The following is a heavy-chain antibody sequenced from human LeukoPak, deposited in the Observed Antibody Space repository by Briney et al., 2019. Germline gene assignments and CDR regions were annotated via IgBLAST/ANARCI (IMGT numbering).Heavy chain of an antibody. CDR1: GFTSRNYS. J-gene: IGHJ4*02. CDR3: RRGGAAPAVDY. V-gene: IGHV3-64*01. Sequence: GGSLRLSCAASGFTSRNYSLHWVRDAPGKGLEYVSAISSDGGSTYYANSVKGRFTISRDNSKKTLYLQLGSLRAEDMAVYFCRRGGAAPAVDYWGQGTLVTVSS. D-gene: IGHD6-25*01. CDR2: ISSDGGST.